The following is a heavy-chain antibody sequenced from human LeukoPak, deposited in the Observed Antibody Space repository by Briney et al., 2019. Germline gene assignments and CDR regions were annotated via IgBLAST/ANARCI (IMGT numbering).Heavy chain of an antibody. CDR3: ARDQFGGVVATVYY. CDR1: GYTFTGYH. D-gene: IGHD1-26*01. CDR2: INPNSGGT. Sequence: ASVKVSCKASGYTFTGYHMHWVRQAPGQGLEWMGWINPNSGGTNYAQKFQGRVTMTRDTSISTAYMELSRLRSDDTAVYYCARDQFGGVVATVYYWGQGTLVTVSS. J-gene: IGHJ4*02. V-gene: IGHV1-2*02.